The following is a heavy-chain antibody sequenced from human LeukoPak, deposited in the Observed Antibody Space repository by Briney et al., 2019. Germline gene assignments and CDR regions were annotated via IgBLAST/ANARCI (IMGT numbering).Heavy chain of an antibody. J-gene: IGHJ4*02. CDR1: GFTFSSHA. CDR3: AKLGLGYADY. D-gene: IGHD3/OR15-3a*01. Sequence: GGSLGLSCAASGFTFSSHAMAWVRQATGKGLEWVSAIVGSGDSTYYRDSVRGRFTISRDNSKNTLYLQMNSLRAEDTAVYYCAKLGLGYADYWGQGTLVTVSS. V-gene: IGHV3-23*01. CDR2: IVGSGDST.